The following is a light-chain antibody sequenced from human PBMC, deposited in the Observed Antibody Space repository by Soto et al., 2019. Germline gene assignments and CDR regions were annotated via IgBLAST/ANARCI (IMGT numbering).Light chain of an antibody. CDR2: EVT. CDR3: SSYTNINTRACV. V-gene: IGLV2-14*01. J-gene: IGLJ1*01. Sequence: QSVQTHPASVCGSPGHSITISCTGTSGDIGSYNRVSWYQQHPGKAPKLIIYEVTDRPSGVSNRFSGSKSGNTASLTISGLQAEDEAEYYCSSYTNINTRACVFGTGTKVTVL. CDR1: SGDIGSYNR.